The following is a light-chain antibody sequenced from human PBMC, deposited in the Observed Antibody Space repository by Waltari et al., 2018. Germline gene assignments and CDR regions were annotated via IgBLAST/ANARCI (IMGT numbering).Light chain of an antibody. Sequence: DAVMTQSPLSLPVTLGQPASISCMSRQSLVSSDGNTYLSWFQQRPGQSPRRLIYTVSNRDSGVPDRFSGSGSGTDFTLKISRVEAEDVGVYYCMQATYWPWTFGQGTKVEIK. J-gene: IGKJ1*01. V-gene: IGKV2-30*01. CDR1: QSLVSSDGNTY. CDR3: MQATYWPWT. CDR2: TVS.